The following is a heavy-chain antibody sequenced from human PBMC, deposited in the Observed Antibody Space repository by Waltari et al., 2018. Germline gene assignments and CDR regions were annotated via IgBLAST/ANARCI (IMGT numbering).Heavy chain of an antibody. CDR1: GGSISSYY. D-gene: IGHD1-7*01. V-gene: IGHV4-59*01. CDR2: IYYSGST. Sequence: QVQLQESGPGLVKPSETLSLTCTVSGGSISSYYWSWIRKPPGKGLEWIGYIYYSGSTNYNPSLKSRVTISVDTSKNQFSLKLSSVTAADTAVYYCARDFSTGNWNSGGGYYGMDVWGQGTTVTVSS. CDR3: ARDFSTGNWNSGGGYYGMDV. J-gene: IGHJ6*02.